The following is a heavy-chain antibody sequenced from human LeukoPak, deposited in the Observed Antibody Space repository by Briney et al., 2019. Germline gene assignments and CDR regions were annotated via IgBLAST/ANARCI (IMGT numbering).Heavy chain of an antibody. CDR3: ARDLSRSTYYYDSSGYAPFDY. Sequence: ASVKVSCKASGYTFTSYYMHWVRQAPGQGLEWMGIINPSGGSTSYAQKFQGRVTITRDTSTSTVYMELRSLRSDDTAVYYCARDLSRSTYYYDSSGYAPFDYWGQGTLVTVSS. V-gene: IGHV1-46*01. D-gene: IGHD3-22*01. CDR1: GYTFTSYY. CDR2: INPSGGST. J-gene: IGHJ4*02.